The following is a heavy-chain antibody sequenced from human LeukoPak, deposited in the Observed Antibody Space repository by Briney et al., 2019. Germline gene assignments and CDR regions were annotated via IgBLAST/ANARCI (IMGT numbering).Heavy chain of an antibody. D-gene: IGHD3-3*01. V-gene: IGHV3-33*01. CDR3: ARDSTPRHYDFWSGYYIGTWFDP. CDR2: IWYDGSNK. J-gene: IGHJ5*02. CDR1: GFTFSSYG. Sequence: GGSLRLSCAASGFTFSSYGLHWVRQAPGKGLEWVAVIWYDGSNKYYADSVKGRFTISRDNSKNTLYLQMNSLRAEDTAVYYCARDSTPRHYDFWSGYYIGTWFDPWGQGTLVTVSS.